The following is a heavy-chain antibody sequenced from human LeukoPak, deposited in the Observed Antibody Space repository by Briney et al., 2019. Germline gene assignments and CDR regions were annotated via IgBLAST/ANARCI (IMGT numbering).Heavy chain of an antibody. CDR3: AARGDSSGWSLYYYYGMDV. CDR2: IYYSGST. J-gene: IGHJ6*02. CDR1: GGSISSGGYY. Sequence: SQTLSLTCTVSGGSISSGGYYWSWIRQHPGKGLEWIGYIYYSGSTYYNPSLKSRVTISVDTSKNQFSLKLSSVTAADTAVYYCAARGDSSGWSLYYYYGMDVWGQGTTVTVSS. V-gene: IGHV4-31*03. D-gene: IGHD6-19*01.